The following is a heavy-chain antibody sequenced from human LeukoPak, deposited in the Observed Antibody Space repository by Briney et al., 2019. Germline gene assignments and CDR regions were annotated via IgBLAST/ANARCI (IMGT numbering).Heavy chain of an antibody. CDR3: ATTFPYCSSGTCAL. D-gene: IGHD2-15*01. J-gene: IGHJ4*02. V-gene: IGHV3-23*01. Sequence: GGSLRLSCAASGFAFSTYDMGWVRQAPGKGLEWVSVISGSGGSAYYADSVKGRFTISRDNSKNTLYLQMDSLRAEDTAVYYCATTFPYCSSGTCALGGQGTLVTVSS. CDR2: ISGSGGSA. CDR1: GFAFSTYD.